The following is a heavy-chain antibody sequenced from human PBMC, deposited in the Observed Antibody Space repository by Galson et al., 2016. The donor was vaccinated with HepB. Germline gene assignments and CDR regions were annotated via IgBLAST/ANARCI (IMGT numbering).Heavy chain of an antibody. J-gene: IGHJ6*02. CDR3: TRDPDTSSKVDV. D-gene: IGHD1-14*01. CDR1: GFAFSDYY. Sequence: SLRLSCAASGFAFSDYYMTWIRQAPGKGLESIAYITFAAGGTFYADSVKGRFTISRDNAKNSLYLQMNGLRAEDSAVYYCTRDPDTSSKVDVWGQGTTVTVSS. CDR2: ITFAAGGT. V-gene: IGHV3-11*01.